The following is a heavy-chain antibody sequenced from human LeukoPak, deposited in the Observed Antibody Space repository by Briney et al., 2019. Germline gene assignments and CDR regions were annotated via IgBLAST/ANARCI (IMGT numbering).Heavy chain of an antibody. Sequence: GGSLRLSCVASGFTFSTYAMGWVRQVPGKGLEWVSSVSESGGTTYYADSVKGRFTISRDNSKNTLYVQMNSLRVEDTAVYYCAKGSYYDISGYSEFDYWGQGTLVTVSS. V-gene: IGHV3-23*01. CDR3: AKGSYYDISGYSEFDY. J-gene: IGHJ4*02. D-gene: IGHD3-22*01. CDR1: GFTFSTYA. CDR2: VSESGGTT.